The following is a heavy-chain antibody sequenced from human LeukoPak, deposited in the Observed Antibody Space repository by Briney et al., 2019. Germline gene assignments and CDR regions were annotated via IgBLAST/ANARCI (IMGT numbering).Heavy chain of an antibody. CDR1: GFTLCSYL. J-gene: IGHJ4*02. V-gene: IGHV3-7*01. CDR3: ARQGAADSRDY. CDR2: IKQDGSDK. Sequence: GGALRLSCAASGFTLCSYLVKWGRQAPGEGLEWVAKIKQDGSDKNYVDSVKGRFTISRDNAKNSLYLQMNNLRAEDTAVYYCARQGAADSRDYWGQGTLVTVSS. D-gene: IGHD2-15*01.